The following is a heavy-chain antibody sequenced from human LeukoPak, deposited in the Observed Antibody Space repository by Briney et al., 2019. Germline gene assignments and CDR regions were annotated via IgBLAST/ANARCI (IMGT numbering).Heavy chain of an antibody. CDR1: GFTFSSYA. V-gene: IGHV3-23*01. Sequence: GGSLRLSCAASGFTFSSYAMSWVRQAPGKGLEWASVISGSGGTTYYADSVKGRFTISRDNSKNTLYLQMNSLRAEDTAVYYCAKYSGFSTIRYYFDYWGQGTLVTVSS. CDR3: AKYSGFSTIRYYFDY. CDR2: ISGSGGTT. J-gene: IGHJ4*02. D-gene: IGHD6-13*01.